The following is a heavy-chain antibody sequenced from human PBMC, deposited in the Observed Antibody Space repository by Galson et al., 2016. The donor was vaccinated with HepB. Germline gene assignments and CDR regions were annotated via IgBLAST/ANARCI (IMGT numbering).Heavy chain of an antibody. CDR3: AHRRTSADYGSGKDHYFDY. V-gene: IGHV2-5*02. Sequence: PALVKPTQTLTLTCIFSGFSLSTTGVGVGWMRQPPGKTLEWLAHIYWDGDERYSPSLKSRLTITKDTSKNRVVLTMTNMYPVDTATYYCAHRRTSADYGSGKDHYFDYWGQGTLVTVSS. D-gene: IGHD3-10*01. CDR1: GFSLSTTGVG. CDR2: IYWDGDE. J-gene: IGHJ4*02.